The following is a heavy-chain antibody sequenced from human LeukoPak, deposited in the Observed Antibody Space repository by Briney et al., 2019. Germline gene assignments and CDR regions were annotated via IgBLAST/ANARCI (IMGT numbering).Heavy chain of an antibody. CDR2: IWYDGSNK. V-gene: IGHV3-33*01. J-gene: IGHJ6*02. CDR3: ARRSRYCSSTSCYRSVDTAMVNYYYYGMDV. Sequence: GRSLRLSCAASGFTFSSYGMHWVRQAPGKGLEWVAVIWYDGSNKYYADSVKGRFTISRDNSKNTLYLQMNSLRAEETAVYYCARRSRYCSSTSCYRSVDTAMVNYYYYGMDVWGQGTTVTVSS. D-gene: IGHD2-2*02. CDR1: GFTFSSYG.